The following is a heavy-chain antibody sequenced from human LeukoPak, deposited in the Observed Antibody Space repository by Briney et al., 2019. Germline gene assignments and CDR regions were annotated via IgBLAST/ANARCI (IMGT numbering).Heavy chain of an antibody. J-gene: IGHJ4*02. V-gene: IGHV1-46*01. CDR1: GYAFTSYY. CDR3: ARVGVVVPAVPRGPDY. Sequence: ASVKVSCRASGYAFTSYYMHWVRQAPGQGLEWMGIINPSGGSTSYAQKLQGRVTMTRDMSTSTVYMELSSLRSEDTAVYYCARVGVVVPAVPRGPDYWGQGTLVTVSS. CDR2: INPSGGST. D-gene: IGHD2-2*01.